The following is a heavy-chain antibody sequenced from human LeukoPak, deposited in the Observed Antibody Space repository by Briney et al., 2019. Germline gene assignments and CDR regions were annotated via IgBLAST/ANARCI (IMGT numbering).Heavy chain of an antibody. J-gene: IGHJ4*02. CDR1: GFTFSNYA. D-gene: IGHD2-21*02. V-gene: IGHV3-64*01. CDR2: ISSNGGST. CDR3: ARDLRLKELAYCGGDCLDY. Sequence: GGSLRLSCAASGFTFSNYAMHWVRQAPGKGLEYVSAISSNGGSTYYANSVKGRFTISRDNSKNTLYLQMGSLRAEDMAVYYCARDLRLKELAYCGGDCLDYWGQGTMVTVSS.